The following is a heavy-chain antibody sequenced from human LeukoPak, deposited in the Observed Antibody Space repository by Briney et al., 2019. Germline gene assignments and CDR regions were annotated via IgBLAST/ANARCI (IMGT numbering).Heavy chain of an antibody. V-gene: IGHV4-4*07. CDR3: ARDAGFYAGIDH. Sequence: SETLSLTCTVSGGSISGFYWTWIRQPAGKGLEWIGRISMTESTYYNPSLKSRVTISLDTSKNHFSLKLNSMTAADTAVYYCARDAGFYAGIDHWGQGTLVTVSS. D-gene: IGHD2/OR15-2a*01. J-gene: IGHJ5*02. CDR2: ISMTEST. CDR1: GGSISGFY.